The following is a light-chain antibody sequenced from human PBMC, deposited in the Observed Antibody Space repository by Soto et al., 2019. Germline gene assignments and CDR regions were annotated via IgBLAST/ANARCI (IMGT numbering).Light chain of an antibody. CDR1: QGMNSY. V-gene: IGKV1-9*01. CDR2: AAS. CDR3: QQLNDYPIT. Sequence: IQLTQSPSSLSASVGDRVTITCRASQGMNSYLAWYQQKPGKAPKLLIYAASTLQSGVPSRFSGSGSGTDFTLTISSLQPGDFATYYCQQLNDYPITFGQGTRLEIK. J-gene: IGKJ5*01.